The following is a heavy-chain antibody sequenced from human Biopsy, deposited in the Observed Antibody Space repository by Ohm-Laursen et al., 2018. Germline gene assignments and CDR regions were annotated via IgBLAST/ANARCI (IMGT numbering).Heavy chain of an antibody. CDR2: ISANGVTT. V-gene: IGHV3-23*01. J-gene: IGHJ4*02. CDR3: AKGGYCSATSCNMDVDY. D-gene: IGHD2-2*02. CDR1: GFTVYNNY. Sequence: SLRLSCAAPGFTVYNNYMTWVRQAPGKGLEWVSTISANGVTTFYADSVKGRFTISRDGSSDTLYLQMHSLRADDTALYYCAKGGYCSATSCNMDVDYWGQGALVTVSS.